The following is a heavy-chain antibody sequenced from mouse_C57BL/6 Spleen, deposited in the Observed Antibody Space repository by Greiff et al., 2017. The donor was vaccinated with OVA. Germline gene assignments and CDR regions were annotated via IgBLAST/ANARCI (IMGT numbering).Heavy chain of an antibody. J-gene: IGHJ1*03. D-gene: IGHD3-3*01. Sequence: VQLQQSGPGLVAPSQSLSITCTVSGFSLTSYGVHWVRQPPGKGLEWLVVIWSDGSTTYNSAPKSRLSISTDNSKNQVFSKMNSRQTDDTAMYYCARHEGDGGSFDVWGTGTTVTVSS. CDR1: GFSLTSYG. CDR2: IWSDGST. V-gene: IGHV2-6-1*01. CDR3: ARHEGDGGSFDV.